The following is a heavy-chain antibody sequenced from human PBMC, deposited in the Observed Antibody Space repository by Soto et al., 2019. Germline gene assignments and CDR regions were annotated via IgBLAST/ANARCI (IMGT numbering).Heavy chain of an antibody. CDR2: IYYSGST. J-gene: IGHJ5*02. CDR1: GGSISSSNFH. V-gene: IGHV4-39*01. CDR3: ARRERAAGTDWWFDP. Sequence: SETLSLTCTVSGGSISSSNFHWGWIRQPPGKGLEWIGSIYYSGSTYYSPSLKSRVTISVDTSKNQFSLKLSSVTAADTAVYYCARRERAAGTDWWFDPWGQGTLVTVPQ. D-gene: IGHD6-13*01.